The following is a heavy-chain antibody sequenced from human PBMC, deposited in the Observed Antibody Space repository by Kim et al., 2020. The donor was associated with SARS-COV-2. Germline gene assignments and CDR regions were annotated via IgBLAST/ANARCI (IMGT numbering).Heavy chain of an antibody. J-gene: IGHJ4*02. Sequence: GGSLRLSCAASGFTFSSYAMHWVRQAPGKGLEWVAVISYDGSNKYYADSEKGRFTISRDNSKNTLYLQMNSLRAEDTAVYYCAREGRFDYWGQGTLVTVS. V-gene: IGHV3-30*04. CDR1: GFTFSSYA. CDR2: ISYDGSNK. CDR3: AREGRFDY.